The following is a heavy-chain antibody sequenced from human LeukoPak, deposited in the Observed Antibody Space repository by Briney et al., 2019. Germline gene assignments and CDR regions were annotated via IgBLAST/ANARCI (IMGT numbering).Heavy chain of an antibody. V-gene: IGHV4-4*07. CDR2: IYTSGST. CDR3: ARVRGDSSGYYYGITIFDY. D-gene: IGHD3-22*01. J-gene: IGHJ4*02. CDR1: GGSISSYY. Sequence: SETLSLTCTVSGGSISSYYWSWIRQPAGKGLEWIGRIYTSGSTNYNPSLKSRVTMSVDTSKNQFSLKLSSVTAADTAVYHCARVRGDSSGYYYGITIFDYWGQGTLVTVSS.